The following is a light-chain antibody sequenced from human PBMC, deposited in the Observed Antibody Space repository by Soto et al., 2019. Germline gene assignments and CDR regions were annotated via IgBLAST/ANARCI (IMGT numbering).Light chain of an antibody. V-gene: IGKV3-11*01. CDR1: QSVSSY. Sequence: PGERATLSCRASQSVSSYLAWYQQKPGQAPRLLIYDASNRATGIPARFSGSGSVTDFTLTISSLEPEDFAVYYCQQRSNWLLTFGGGTKVEIK. CDR2: DAS. CDR3: QQRSNWLLT. J-gene: IGKJ4*01.